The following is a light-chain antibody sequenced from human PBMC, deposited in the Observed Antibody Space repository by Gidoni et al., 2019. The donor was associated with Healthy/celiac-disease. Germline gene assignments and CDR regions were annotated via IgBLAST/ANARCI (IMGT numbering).Light chain of an antibody. J-gene: IGKJ1*01. CDR1: QSVSRN. CDR3: QQYNNWPPAWG. V-gene: IGKV3-15*01. Sequence: ERVMTQASATLPVSPGERATLSCRASQSVSRNLAWYQQKPGQAPRLLIYVASTRATGIPARFSCSGSGTEFTLTISSLQSEDFAVYYCQQYNNWPPAWGFGQGTKVEIK. CDR2: VAS.